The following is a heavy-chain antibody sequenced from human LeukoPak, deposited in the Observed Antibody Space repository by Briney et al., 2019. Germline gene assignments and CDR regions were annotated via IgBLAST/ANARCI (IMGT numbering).Heavy chain of an antibody. V-gene: IGHV4-59*02. Sequence: SETLSLTCSVSGGSVTSHYWTWIQQPPGKGLELIGHIYYSRSTTYNPSLKGRISISVDASNNQFSLQMSSLTATDTAVYYCARFSSVCDETSCSLTFWGQGILVTVSS. D-gene: IGHD2-2*01. J-gene: IGHJ4*02. CDR3: ARFSSVCDETSCSLTF. CDR2: IYYSRST. CDR1: GGSVTSHY.